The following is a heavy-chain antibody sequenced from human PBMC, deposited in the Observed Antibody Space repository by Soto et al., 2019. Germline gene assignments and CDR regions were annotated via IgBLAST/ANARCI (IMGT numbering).Heavy chain of an antibody. D-gene: IGHD3-22*01. Sequence: SETLSLTCTVSGGFIWGWIRQSPDKGLEWIGYIYNSDSSNYNPSLKSRVTVSVDTSKNQFSLNLSSVTAADTAVYYCARLGDYYQAFDYWGQGALVTVSS. CDR3: ARLGDYYQAFDY. J-gene: IGHJ4*02. V-gene: IGHV4-4*09. CDR2: IYNSDSS. CDR1: GGFI.